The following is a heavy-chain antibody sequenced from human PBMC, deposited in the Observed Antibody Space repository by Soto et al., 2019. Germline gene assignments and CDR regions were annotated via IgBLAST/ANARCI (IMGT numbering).Heavy chain of an antibody. CDR2: VEVENDDR. J-gene: IGHJ4*02. CDR1: GITFSDLH. CDR3: AAVRVSLGSLSFDY. D-gene: IGHD1-26*01. V-gene: IGHV1-69-2*01. Sequence: EVLLQQSGAEAREPGGVVKMSCAVSGITFSDLHMHWVKQAPGKGLEWVGLVEVENDDRLYAEKYRGRLNINTDTSRHTSYMELTSLTSDDTAIYFCAAVRVSLGSLSFDYWCQGTPVTVSA.